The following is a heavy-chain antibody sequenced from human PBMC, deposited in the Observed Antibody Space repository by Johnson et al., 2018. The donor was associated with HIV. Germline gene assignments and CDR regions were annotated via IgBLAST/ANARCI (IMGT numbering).Heavy chain of an antibody. CDR2: VNWNGGST. J-gene: IGHJ3*02. CDR3: ARDSVIGGIELSRPDAFDI. Sequence: VKLVESGGGVVRPGGSLRLSCAASGFSFNDYGMSWVRQAPGMGLEWVSGVNWNGGSTGYGDSVKGRFTISRDNAKNSLYLQMNSLRAEDTAVYYCARDSVIGGIELSRPDAFDIWGQGTMVTVSS. CDR1: GFSFNDYG. D-gene: IGHD2/OR15-2a*01. V-gene: IGHV3-20*04.